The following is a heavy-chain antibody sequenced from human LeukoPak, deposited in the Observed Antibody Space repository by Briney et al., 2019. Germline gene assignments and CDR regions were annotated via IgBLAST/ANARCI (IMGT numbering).Heavy chain of an antibody. J-gene: IGHJ6*02. V-gene: IGHV3-48*02. Sequence: RGSLRLSCAASGFTFSSSGMNWVRQAPGKGLEWVSYISDSSSITYYADSVKGRFTISRDNAKNSLSLQLNSLRDEDTAVYFCAKVIRGGYGMDVWGQGTTVTVSS. CDR1: GFTFSSSG. CDR2: ISDSSSIT. D-gene: IGHD3-10*01. CDR3: AKVIRGGYGMDV.